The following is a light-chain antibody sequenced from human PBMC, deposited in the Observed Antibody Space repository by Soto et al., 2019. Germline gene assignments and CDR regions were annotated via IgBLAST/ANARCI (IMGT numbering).Light chain of an antibody. J-gene: IGLJ1*01. CDR1: SSTVGGFNV. CDR2: EGI. Sequence: QSALTQHASVSGPAGQSITISCTGTSSTVGGFNVVSWYQQHPGKAPKVIIYEGIKRPSGVSNRFSGSNSGSTASLTISGLQSEDEAEYYCCSYVGATTYVFGTGTKLTVL. V-gene: IGLV2-23*01. CDR3: CSYVGATTYV.